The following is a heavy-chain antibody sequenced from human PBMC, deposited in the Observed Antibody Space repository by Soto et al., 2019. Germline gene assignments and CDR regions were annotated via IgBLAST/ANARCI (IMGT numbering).Heavy chain of an antibody. V-gene: IGHV3-21*01. CDR1: GFTFSSYS. CDR2: ISSSSSYI. J-gene: IGHJ6*02. CDR3: ARAGAYCSSTSCYWSGSMDV. D-gene: IGHD2-2*01. Sequence: GGSLRLSFAASGFTFSSYSMNWVRQAPGKGLEWVSSISSSSSYIYYADSVKGRFTISRDNAKNSLYLQMNSLRAEDTAVYYCARAGAYCSSTSCYWSGSMDVWGQGTTVTVSS.